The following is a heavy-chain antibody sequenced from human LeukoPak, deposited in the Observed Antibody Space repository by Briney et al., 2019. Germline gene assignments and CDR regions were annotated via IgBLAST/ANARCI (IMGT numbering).Heavy chain of an antibody. CDR3: ARDSYYYDSSGYYYYFDY. J-gene: IGHJ4*02. D-gene: IGHD3-22*01. CDR1: GFTFSKYW. V-gene: IGHV3-7*01. Sequence: GGSLRLSCAVSGFTFSKYWMGWVRQAPGKGLEWVANIKEDGGEIFYVDSVKGRFTVSRDNAKNSLFLQMNSLRADDTAVYYCARDSYYYDSSGYYYYFDYWGQGTLVTVSS. CDR2: IKEDGGEI.